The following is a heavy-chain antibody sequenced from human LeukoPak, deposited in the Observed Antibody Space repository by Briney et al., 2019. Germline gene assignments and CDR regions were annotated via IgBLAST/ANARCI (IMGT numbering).Heavy chain of an antibody. CDR2: ICYDGSTE. D-gene: IGHD3-22*01. J-gene: IGHJ4*02. Sequence: GGSPCLSCAASGFSFSNYGMHWVRQPPGKGLEWVAVICYDGSTEYYADSVKGRFTVSRDNSKNTLYLQMNSLRAEDTAVYYCARAAYYYNSGGPNGDYWGQGTLVTVSS. CDR1: GFSFSNYG. V-gene: IGHV3-33*01. CDR3: ARAAYYYNSGGPNGDY.